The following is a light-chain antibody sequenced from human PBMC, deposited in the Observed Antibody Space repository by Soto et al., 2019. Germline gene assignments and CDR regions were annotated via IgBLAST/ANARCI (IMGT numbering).Light chain of an antibody. Sequence: EIVLTQSPGTLSLSPGERATLSCRTSQSVSSSSLAWYQQKPGQAPRLLIYGTSSMATGIPDRFSGSGSGTDFTLTISRLEPEDFAVYYCQQYGSSQFTFGPGTKVDIK. CDR1: QSVSSSS. CDR2: GTS. J-gene: IGKJ3*01. CDR3: QQYGSSQFT. V-gene: IGKV3-20*01.